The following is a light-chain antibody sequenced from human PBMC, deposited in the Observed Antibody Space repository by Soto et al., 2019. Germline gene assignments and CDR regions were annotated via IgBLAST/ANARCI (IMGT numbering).Light chain of an antibody. Sequence: DIQMTQSPSTLSASVGDRVTITYRASQSISGWLAWYQQKPGKAPKLLIYKASSLESGVPSRFSGSGSGTEFTLTISSLQPDDFATYYCQQYNSYPGWTFGQGTKVEIK. CDR3: QQYNSYPGWT. CDR2: KAS. V-gene: IGKV1-5*03. J-gene: IGKJ1*01. CDR1: QSISGW.